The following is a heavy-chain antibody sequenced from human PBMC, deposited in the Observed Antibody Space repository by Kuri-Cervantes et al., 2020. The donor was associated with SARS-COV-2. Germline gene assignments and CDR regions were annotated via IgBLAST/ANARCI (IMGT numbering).Heavy chain of an antibody. Sequence: SETLSLTCTVSGGSISSYYWSWIRHPPGKGLEWIGEINHSGSTNYNPSLKSRVTITVDTSKNQFSLKLISVTAADTAVYYCARGRRNYCSSTSCYPPYYGMDVWGQGTTVTVSS. CDR1: GGSISSYY. J-gene: IGHJ6*02. D-gene: IGHD2-2*01. CDR3: ARGRRNYCSSTSCYPPYYGMDV. CDR2: INHSGST. V-gene: IGHV4-34*01.